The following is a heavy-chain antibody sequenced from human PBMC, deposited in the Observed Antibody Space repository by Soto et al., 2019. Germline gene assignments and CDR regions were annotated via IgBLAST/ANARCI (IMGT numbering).Heavy chain of an antibody. V-gene: IGHV1-8*01. CDR2: MNPSNGNA. J-gene: IGHJ4*02. D-gene: IGHD6-25*01. CDR3: ARTKERSGPNYFDV. Sequence: QVQLVQSGAEVKKPGASVKVSCKASGDTFIKYDINWVRQATGQGLEWMGWMNPSNGNAGYAQNFRGRVTMTSNTSITTAYMELSGLRYEDTAVYYCARTKERSGPNYFDVWGQGTLVTVSS. CDR1: GDTFIKYD.